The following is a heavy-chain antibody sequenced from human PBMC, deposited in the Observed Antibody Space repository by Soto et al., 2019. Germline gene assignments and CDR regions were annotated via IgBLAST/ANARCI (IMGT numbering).Heavy chain of an antibody. CDR3: ARDIPDLTPGWYGYQSFGMDF. Sequence: PGGALRLSCAASGFTFSSYGMHWVRQAPGKGLEWVAVIWYDGSNKYYADSVKGRFTISRDNSKNTLYLQMNSLRAEDTAVYYCARDIPDLTPGWYGYQSFGMDFWGQGTTVTVSS. D-gene: IGHD5-18*01. V-gene: IGHV3-33*01. CDR1: GFTFSSYG. CDR2: IWYDGSNK. J-gene: IGHJ6*02.